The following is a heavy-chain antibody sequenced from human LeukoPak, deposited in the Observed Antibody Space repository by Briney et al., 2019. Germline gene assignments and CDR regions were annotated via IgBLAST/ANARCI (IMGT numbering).Heavy chain of an antibody. D-gene: IGHD6-13*01. Sequence: ASVKVSCKASGFTLIDYIHWVRRDPRQRLQWMGWIKANSGDTEYAQKFQGRVTMSRDTSISTVYMELSSLRSDDTAVYYCARADSVPAGDYHYWYMDVWGKGTTVTVSS. CDR2: IKANSGDT. J-gene: IGHJ6*03. CDR3: ARADSVPAGDYHYWYMDV. V-gene: IGHV1-2*02. CDR1: GFTLIDY.